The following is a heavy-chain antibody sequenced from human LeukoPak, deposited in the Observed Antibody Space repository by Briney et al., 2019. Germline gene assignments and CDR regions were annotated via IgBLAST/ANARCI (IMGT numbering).Heavy chain of an antibody. Sequence: GGSLRLSCAASGFTLSSHDVHWVRQVPGKGLEWISAINVAGNTYYSDSVEGRFSVSRDNAKNSVHLQMTGLRAGDTAVYHCAREPDVYGSWYFDLWGRGTQVTVSS. V-gene: IGHV3-13*01. CDR2: INVAGNT. CDR3: AREPDVYGSWYFDL. CDR1: GFTLSSHD. D-gene: IGHD2-8*01. J-gene: IGHJ2*01.